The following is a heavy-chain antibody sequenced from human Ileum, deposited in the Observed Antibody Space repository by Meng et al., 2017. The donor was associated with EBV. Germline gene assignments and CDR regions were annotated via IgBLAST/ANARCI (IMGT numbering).Heavy chain of an antibody. CDR1: GYTFIGYY. D-gene: IGHD7-27*01. CDR3: VRANLGSADY. CDR2: INSNSGGT. V-gene: IGHV1-2*04. Sequence: QVQLVQSGAEVKKPGASVKVSCKASGYTFIGYYMHWVRQAPGQGLEWMGCINSNSGGTSYAQKFQGWVTMTRDTSISTAYMELSSLRSDDAAIYYCVRANLGSADYWGQGTLVTVSS. J-gene: IGHJ4*02.